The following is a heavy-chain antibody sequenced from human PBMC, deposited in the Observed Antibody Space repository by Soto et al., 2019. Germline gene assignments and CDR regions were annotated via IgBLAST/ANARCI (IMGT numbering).Heavy chain of an antibody. V-gene: IGHV1-69*13. D-gene: IGHD3-9*01. CDR1: GGTFSSYA. J-gene: IGHJ6*02. Sequence: ASVKVSCKASGGTFSSYAISWVRQAPGQGLEWMGGIIPIFGTANYAQKFQGRVTITADESTSTAYMELSSLRSEDTAVYYCARDGDILTGYPEYYYYGMDVWGQGTTVTVSS. CDR2: IIPIFGTA. CDR3: ARDGDILTGYPEYYYYGMDV.